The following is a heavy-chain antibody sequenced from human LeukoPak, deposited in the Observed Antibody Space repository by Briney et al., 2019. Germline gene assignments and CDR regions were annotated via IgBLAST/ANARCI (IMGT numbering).Heavy chain of an antibody. CDR3: AKGTFYDILTGSLPAGPFDY. CDR1: GFTFSSYA. J-gene: IGHJ4*02. D-gene: IGHD3-9*01. V-gene: IGHV3-23*01. CDR2: ISGSGGST. Sequence: PGGSLRLSCAASGFTFSSYAMSWVRQAPGKGLEWVSGISGSGGSTYYADSVKGRFTISRDNSKNTLYLQVNSLSAEDTAVYYCAKGTFYDILTGSLPAGPFDYWGQGTLVTVSS.